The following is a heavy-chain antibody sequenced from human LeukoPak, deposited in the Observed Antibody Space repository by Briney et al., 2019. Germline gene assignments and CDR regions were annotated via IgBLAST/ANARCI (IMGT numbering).Heavy chain of an antibody. D-gene: IGHD4-17*01. V-gene: IGHV3-66*01. CDR1: GFTVSSNY. CDR2: IYSGGST. J-gene: IGHJ4*02. CDR3: ARIKIGDRFDY. Sequence: GGSLRLSCAASGFTVSSNYMSWVRQAPGKGLEWVSVIYSGGSTFYADSVRGRFTISRDNSKNTLYLQMNSLRAEDTAVYYCARIKIGDRFDYWGQGTPVTVSS.